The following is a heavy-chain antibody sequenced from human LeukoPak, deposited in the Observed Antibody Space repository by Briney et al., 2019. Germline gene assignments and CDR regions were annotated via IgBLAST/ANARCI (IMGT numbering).Heavy chain of an antibody. Sequence: GGSLRLSCAASGFIFRSYAMHWVRQAPGKGLEWVAVISYDGSDKYYADSVKGRFTISRDNSKNTLYLQMNSLRVEDAAVYYCARPYSSGWYGDYDYWGQGTLVTVSS. CDR2: ISYDGSDK. J-gene: IGHJ4*02. CDR3: ARPYSSGWYGDYDY. V-gene: IGHV3-30*04. D-gene: IGHD6-19*01. CDR1: GFIFRSYA.